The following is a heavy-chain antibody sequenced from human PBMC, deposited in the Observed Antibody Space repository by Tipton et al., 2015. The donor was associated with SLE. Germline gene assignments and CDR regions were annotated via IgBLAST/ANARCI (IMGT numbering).Heavy chain of an antibody. D-gene: IGHD6-19*01. Sequence: TLSLTCAVSGGSISSSNWWSWVRQPPGKGLEWIGEIYHSGSTYYNPSLKSRVTISVGTSKKQFSLKLSSVTAADTAVYYCARVVTVAGTRISFDIWGQGTMVTVSS. CDR1: GGSISSSNW. V-gene: IGHV4-4*02. CDR2: IYHSGST. CDR3: ARVVTVAGTRISFDI. J-gene: IGHJ3*02.